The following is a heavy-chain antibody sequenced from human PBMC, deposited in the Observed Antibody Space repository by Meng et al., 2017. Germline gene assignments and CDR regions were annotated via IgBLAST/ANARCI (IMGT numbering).Heavy chain of an antibody. CDR2: INHSGST. D-gene: IGHD5-18*01. CDR1: GGSFSGYY. CDR3: ASSGYSYGYRFDY. Sequence: QVQLQQWVARLLKPSETLSLTCAVDGGSFSGYYWSWIRQPPGKGPEWIGEINHSGSTNYNPSLKSRVTISVDTSKNQFSLKLSSVTAADTAVYYCASSGYSYGYRFDYWGQGTLVTVSS. J-gene: IGHJ4*02. V-gene: IGHV4-34*01.